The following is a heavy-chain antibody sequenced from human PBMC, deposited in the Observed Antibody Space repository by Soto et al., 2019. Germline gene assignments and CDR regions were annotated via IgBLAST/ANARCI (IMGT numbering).Heavy chain of an antibody. D-gene: IGHD4-17*01. CDR1: GFTFSSYA. Sequence: TVGSLRLSCAASGFTFSSYAMSWVRQAPGKGLEWVSAISGSGGSTYYADSVKGRFTISRDNSKNTLYLQMNSLRAEDTAVYYCAKLLYGDYDAFDIWGQGAMVTVS. CDR3: AKLLYGDYDAFDI. J-gene: IGHJ3*02. V-gene: IGHV3-23*01. CDR2: ISGSGGST.